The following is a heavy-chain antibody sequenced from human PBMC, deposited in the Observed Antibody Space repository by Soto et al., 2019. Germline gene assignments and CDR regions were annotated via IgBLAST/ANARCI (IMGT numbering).Heavy chain of an antibody. V-gene: IGHV3-48*01. J-gene: IGHJ5*02. CDR1: GFTFSSYS. CDR3: ARETTVIFNWFDP. D-gene: IGHD4-17*01. Sequence: GGSLRLSCAASGFTFSSYSMNWVRQAPGKGLEWVSYISSSSSTIYYADSVKGRFTISRDNAKNSLYLQMNSLRAEDTAVYYCARETTVIFNWFDPWGQGTLVTVSS. CDR2: ISSSSSTI.